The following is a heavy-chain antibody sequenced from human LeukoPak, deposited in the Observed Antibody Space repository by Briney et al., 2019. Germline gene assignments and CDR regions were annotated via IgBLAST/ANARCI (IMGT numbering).Heavy chain of an antibody. CDR1: GFTFSSYE. CDR2: INHSGST. J-gene: IGHJ6*03. D-gene: IGHD2-15*01. CDR3: ARRLRFYYYYMDV. Sequence: PGGSLRLSCAASGFTFSSYEMSWVRQAPGKGLEWIGEINHSGSTNYNPSLKSRVTISVDTSKNQFSLKLGSVTAADTAVYYCARRLRFYYYYMDVWGKGTTVTISS. V-gene: IGHV4-34*01.